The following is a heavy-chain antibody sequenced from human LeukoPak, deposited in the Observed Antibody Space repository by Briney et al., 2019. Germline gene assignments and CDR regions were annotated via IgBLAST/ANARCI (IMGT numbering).Heavy chain of an antibody. CDR2: IYSGGNT. CDR1: GFTVSSSS. V-gene: IGHV3-53*01. J-gene: IGHJ4*02. Sequence: GGSLRLSCTVSGFTVSSSSWSWVRQAPGKGLEWVSFIYSGGNTHYSDSVKGRFTISRDNSKNTLYLQMNSLRAEDTAIYYCARRAGEYSHPYDYWGQGTLVTVSS. CDR3: ARRAGEYSHPYDY. D-gene: IGHD2-15*01.